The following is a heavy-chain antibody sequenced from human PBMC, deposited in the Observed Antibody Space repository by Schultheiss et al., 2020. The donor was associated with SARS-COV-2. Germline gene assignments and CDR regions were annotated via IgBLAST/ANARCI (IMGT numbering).Heavy chain of an antibody. D-gene: IGHD7-27*01. CDR1: GFTFSSYS. J-gene: IGHJ6*02. CDR2: ISSSSSYI. CDR3: AREDWGSGYYYGMDV. Sequence: GGSLRLSCAASGFTFSSYSMNWVRQAPGKGLEWVSSISSSSSYIYYADSVKGRFTISRDNAKNSLYLQMNSLRAEDTAVYYCAREDWGSGYYYGMDVWGQGTTVTVSS. V-gene: IGHV3-21*01.